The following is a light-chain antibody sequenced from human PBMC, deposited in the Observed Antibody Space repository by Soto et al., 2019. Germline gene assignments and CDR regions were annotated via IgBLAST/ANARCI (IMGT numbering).Light chain of an antibody. V-gene: IGLV2-14*03. CDR3: SSYTTSSALV. CDR2: EVS. Sequence: QSVLTQPASVFGSPGQSITISCTGTSSDVGGYNFVSWYQQHPGKAPKLMIYEVSSRPSGVSNRFSGSKSDNTASLTISGLQPEDEADYYCSSYTTSSALVFGTGTKLTVL. CDR1: SSDVGGYNF. J-gene: IGLJ1*01.